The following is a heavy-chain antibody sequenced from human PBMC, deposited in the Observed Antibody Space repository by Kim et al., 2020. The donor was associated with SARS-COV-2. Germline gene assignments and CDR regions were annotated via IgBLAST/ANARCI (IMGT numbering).Heavy chain of an antibody. CDR1: GFTFSSYW. Sequence: GGSLRLSCAASGFTFSSYWMSWVRQAPGKGLEWVANIKQDGSEKYYVDSVKGRFTISRDNAKNSLYLQMNSLRAEDTAVYYCARDDGEQWFGLRGDYWGQGTLVTVSS. CDR3: ARDDGEQWFGLRGDY. J-gene: IGHJ4*02. D-gene: IGHD3-10*01. V-gene: IGHV3-7*01. CDR2: IKQDGSEK.